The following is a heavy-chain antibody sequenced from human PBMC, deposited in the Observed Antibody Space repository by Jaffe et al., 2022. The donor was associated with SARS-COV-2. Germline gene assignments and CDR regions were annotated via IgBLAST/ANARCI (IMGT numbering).Heavy chain of an antibody. V-gene: IGHV3-7*01. D-gene: IGHD4-17*01. CDR1: GFTFSSYW. J-gene: IGHJ4*02. CDR3: TGVSTADRERDY. Sequence: EVQLVESGGGLVQPGGSLRLSCAASGFTFSSYWMSWVRQAPGKGLEWVANINQDGSEKYYVDSVKGRFTISRDNAKNSVYLQMNSLRAEDTAVYYCTGVSTADRERDYWGQGTLVAVSS. CDR2: INQDGSEK.